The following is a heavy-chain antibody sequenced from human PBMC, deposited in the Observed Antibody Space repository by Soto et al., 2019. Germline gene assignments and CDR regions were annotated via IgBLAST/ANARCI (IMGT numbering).Heavy chain of an antibody. CDR2: ISGSGGNT. CDR3: TKEWGRPLDY. V-gene: IGHV3-23*01. D-gene: IGHD7-27*01. Sequence: LRLSCAASEFTFSSFAMSWVRQAPGKGLEWVSAISGSGGNTYYADSVTGRFTISRDNSKNTLYLQMNSLRAEDTAVYYCTKEWGRPLDYWGQGTPVTVSS. J-gene: IGHJ4*02. CDR1: EFTFSSFA.